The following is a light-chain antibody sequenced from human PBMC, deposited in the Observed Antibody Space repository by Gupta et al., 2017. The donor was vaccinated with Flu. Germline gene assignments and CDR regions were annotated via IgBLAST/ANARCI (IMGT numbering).Light chain of an antibody. CDR1: SSDVGGHNY. CDR3: SSYTITRTPYV. J-gene: IGLJ1*01. V-gene: IGLV2-14*01. Sequence: QSALTQPASVSGSPGQSITISCTGTSSDVGGHNYVSWYQQHPGTAPKLMIYEVNNRPSGVSNRFSGSKSGNTASLTISGLQAEDEADYYCSSYTITRTPYVFGTGTRVTVL. CDR2: EVN.